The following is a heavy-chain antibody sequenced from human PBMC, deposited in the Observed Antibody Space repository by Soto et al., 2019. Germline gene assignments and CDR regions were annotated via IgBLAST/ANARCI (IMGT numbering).Heavy chain of an antibody. D-gene: IGHD2-2*01. CDR3: AKDGVRSEVVVPAATIYYYYYGMDV. CDR2: ISYDGSNK. J-gene: IGHJ6*02. CDR1: GFTFSSYG. Sequence: PGGSLRLSCAASGFTFSSYGMHWVRQAPGKGLEWVAVISYDGSNKYYADSVKGRFTISRDNSKNTLYLQVNSLRAEDTAVYYCAKDGVRSEVVVPAATIYYYYYGMDVWGQGTTVTVSS. V-gene: IGHV3-30*18.